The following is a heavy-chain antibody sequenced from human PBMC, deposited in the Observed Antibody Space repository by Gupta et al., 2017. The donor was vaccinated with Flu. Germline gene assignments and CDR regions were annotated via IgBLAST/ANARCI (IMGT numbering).Heavy chain of an antibody. CDR1: GFTFSSYW. D-gene: IGHD2-15*01. CDR2: IKSDESSA. J-gene: IGHJ5*02. CDR3: ARDGAGDCSGGSGYSWFDP. Sequence: EVQLVESGGGLVQPGGSLRLSCAASGFTFSSYWMHWVRQAPGNGLVWVPRIKSDESSASYADSGKGRFTISRDNAKNTLYLQMNSLRAEDTAVYYCARDGAGDCSGGSGYSWFDPWGQGTLGTVSS. V-gene: IGHV3-74*01.